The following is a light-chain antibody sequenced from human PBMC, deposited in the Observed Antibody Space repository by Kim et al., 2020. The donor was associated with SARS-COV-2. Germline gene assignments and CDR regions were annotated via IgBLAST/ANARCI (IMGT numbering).Light chain of an antibody. CDR2: YAA. Sequence: VGERGTITCRASQDISNDLAWYQQKPGKVPKLLIYYAAALQSGVPARFSASGSGTDFTLTISSLQPEDVATYYCQKYNSAPPWTFGQGTKVDIK. CDR1: QDISND. V-gene: IGKV1-27*01. CDR3: QKYNSAPPWT. J-gene: IGKJ1*01.